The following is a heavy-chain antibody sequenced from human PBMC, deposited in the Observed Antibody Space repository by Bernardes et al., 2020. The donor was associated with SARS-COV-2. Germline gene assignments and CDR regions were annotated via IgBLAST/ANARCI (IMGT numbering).Heavy chain of an antibody. CDR1: GYTFTSYG. J-gene: IGHJ5*02. D-gene: IGHD3-10*01. V-gene: IGHV1-18*01. Sequence: ASVKVSCKASGYTFTSYGISWVRQAPGQGLEWMGWISAYNGNTNYAQKLQGRVTMTTDTSTSTAYMELRSLRSDDTAVYYCARCGGNYYGSGSWRGDWFDPWGQGTLVTVSS. CDR2: ISAYNGNT. CDR3: ARCGGNYYGSGSWRGDWFDP.